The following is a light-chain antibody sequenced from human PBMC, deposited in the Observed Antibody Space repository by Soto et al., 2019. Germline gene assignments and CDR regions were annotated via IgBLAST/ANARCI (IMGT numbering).Light chain of an antibody. CDR3: QQSYSTSIT. CDR1: QSISSH. CDR2: AAS. J-gene: IGKJ5*01. Sequence: DIQMTQSPSSLSASVGDRVTITCRASQSISSHLNWYQQKPGKAPKLLIYAASSLQSGVPSRFSGSGSGTDFTLTISSLQPEDFATFYCQQSYSTSITFGQGTRLEI. V-gene: IGKV1-39*01.